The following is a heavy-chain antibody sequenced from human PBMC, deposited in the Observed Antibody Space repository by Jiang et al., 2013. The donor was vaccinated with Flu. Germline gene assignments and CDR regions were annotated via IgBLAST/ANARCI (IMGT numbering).Heavy chain of an antibody. CDR2: IHYSGSS. J-gene: IGHJ5*02. CDR1: GGSVDRINFY. CDR3: ARAIAGGGLRFDP. Sequence: LLKPSETLSLTCTVSGGSVDRINFYWSWIRQPPGKGLDWIGYIHYSGSSSYNPSLQSRVTVSVDTSKNQFSLRLSSVTAADTAVYYCARAIAGGGLRFDPWGQGTLATVSS. V-gene: IGHV4-61*01. D-gene: IGHD5-24*01.